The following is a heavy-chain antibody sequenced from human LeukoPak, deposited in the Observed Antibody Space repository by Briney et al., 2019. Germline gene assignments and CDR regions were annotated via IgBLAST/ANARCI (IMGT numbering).Heavy chain of an antibody. V-gene: IGHV3-30*02. CDR1: GFTFSSYG. D-gene: IGHD5-24*01. J-gene: IGHJ4*02. CDR2: IRYDGSNK. CDR3: ARENGDGYNTDFDY. Sequence: GGSLRLSCAASGFTFSSYGMHWVRQAPGKGLEWVAFIRYDGSNKYYADSVKGRFTISRDNSKNTLYLQMNSLRAEDTAVYYCARENGDGYNTDFDYWGQGTLVTVSS.